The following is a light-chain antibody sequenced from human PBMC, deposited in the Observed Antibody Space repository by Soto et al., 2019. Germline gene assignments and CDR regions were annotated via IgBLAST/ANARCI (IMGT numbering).Light chain of an antibody. J-gene: IGLJ1*01. V-gene: IGLV1-47*01. CDR2: RNN. CDR3: AAWDASLSGYV. Sequence: QSVLTQPPSASGTPGQRVTISCSGSSSNIGSNYVYWYQQLPGTAPKLLIYRNNQRPSGVPDRFSGSKSGTSASLAISGLRSEDEADYYCAAWDASLSGYVFGTGIKLTGL. CDR1: SSNIGSNY.